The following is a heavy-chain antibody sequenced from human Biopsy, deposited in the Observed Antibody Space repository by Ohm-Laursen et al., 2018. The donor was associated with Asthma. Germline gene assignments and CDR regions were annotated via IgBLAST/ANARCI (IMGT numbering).Heavy chain of an antibody. CDR2: INGKSNSI. Sequence: SLSLLCSPGFTFSDYYMSWIRQAPGKGLEWISYINGKSNSIEYADSVKGRFTISRDNAKNSLYLQMNSLTGEDTAVYYCAKDKGGPRIGVAGTFDHWGQGTLVTVSS. CDR1: GFTFSDYY. J-gene: IGHJ4*02. V-gene: IGHV3-11*01. CDR3: AKDKGGPRIGVAGTFDH. D-gene: IGHD6-13*01.